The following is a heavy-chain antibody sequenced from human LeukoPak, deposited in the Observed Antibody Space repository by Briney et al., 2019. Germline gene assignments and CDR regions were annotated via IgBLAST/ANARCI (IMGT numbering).Heavy chain of an antibody. Sequence: GGSLRLSCAASGFTFSSYGMNWVRLAPGKGLEWVSVLYTGGIRYYAGFVRGRFTISTDDSKNTLYLQMNNLRAEDTAIYYCTKMFTKDNWYGGPDYWGQGTLATVSS. J-gene: IGHJ4*02. CDR3: TKMFTKDNWYGGPDY. CDR2: LYTGGIR. CDR1: GFTFSSYG. D-gene: IGHD2-8*01. V-gene: IGHV3-23*03.